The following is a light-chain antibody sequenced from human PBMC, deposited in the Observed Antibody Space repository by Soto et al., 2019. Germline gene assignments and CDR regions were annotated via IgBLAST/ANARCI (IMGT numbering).Light chain of an antibody. CDR1: SSNIGTNF. Sequence: QSVLTQPPSASGTPGQRATISCSGSSSNIGTNFVYWYQQFPGTAPKLLISRNDQRPSGVPDRFSGSKSGTSASLAISGLRSEDEAVYYCAAWDDSLSGCAFGGGTKLTVL. V-gene: IGLV1-47*01. J-gene: IGLJ3*02. CDR3: AAWDDSLSGCA. CDR2: RND.